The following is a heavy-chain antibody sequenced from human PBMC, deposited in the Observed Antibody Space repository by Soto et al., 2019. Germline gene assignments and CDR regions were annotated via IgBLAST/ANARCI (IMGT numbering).Heavy chain of an antibody. Sequence: PSETLSLTCPVSGGSISNHYWSWIRQPPGKGLEWIGYIYYNGNTNYNPSLKSRVTMSVDTSKNQISLKLSSVTAADTAVYYCTRANWYSEYWGQGTLVTVS. J-gene: IGHJ4*02. CDR1: GGSISNHY. CDR3: TRANWYSEY. CDR2: IYYNGNT. V-gene: IGHV4-59*11. D-gene: IGHD7-27*01.